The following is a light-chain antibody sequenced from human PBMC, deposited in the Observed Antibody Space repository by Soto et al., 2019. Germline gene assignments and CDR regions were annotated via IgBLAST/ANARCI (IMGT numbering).Light chain of an antibody. J-gene: IGKJ4*01. Sequence: LTQSPVTLSVSPGARATLSCRASQSLTSNLAWYQQRPGQAHRLLIYDTSTRATDVPARFSGSGSGTECTLTIASLQSEDFAVYYCQQYNHWPRMLSFGGGTRVEL. CDR2: DTS. CDR1: QSLTSN. V-gene: IGKV3-15*01. CDR3: QQYNHWPRMLS.